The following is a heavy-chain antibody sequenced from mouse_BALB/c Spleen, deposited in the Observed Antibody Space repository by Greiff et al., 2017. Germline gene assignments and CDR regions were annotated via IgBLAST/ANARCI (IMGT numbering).Heavy chain of an antibody. CDR2: IDPANGNT. J-gene: IGHJ2*01. Sequence: VQLQQSGAELVKPGASVKLSCTASGFNIKDTYMHWVKQRPEQGLEWIGRIDPANGNTKYDPKFQGKATITADTSSNTAYLQLSSLTSEDTAVYYCARGQLGLNFDYGGQGTTLTVSS. V-gene: IGHV14-3*02. CDR1: GFNIKDTY. CDR3: ARGQLGLNFDY. D-gene: IGHD3-1*01.